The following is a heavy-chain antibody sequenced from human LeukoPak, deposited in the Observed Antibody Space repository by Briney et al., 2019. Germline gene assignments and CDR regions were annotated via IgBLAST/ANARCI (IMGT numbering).Heavy chain of an antibody. D-gene: IGHD5-18*01. CDR2: ISTTSSYI. CDR1: GFTFDDYA. J-gene: IGHJ6*02. V-gene: IGHV3-9*01. CDR3: ARLRGGGYSYGLYYYYGMDV. Sequence: PGRSLRLSCAASGFTFDDYAMHWVRQAPGKGLEWVSGISTTSSYIFYADSVRGRFTISRDNAKNSLYLQMNSLRAEDTAVYYCARLRGGGYSYGLYYYYGMDVWGQGTTVTVCS.